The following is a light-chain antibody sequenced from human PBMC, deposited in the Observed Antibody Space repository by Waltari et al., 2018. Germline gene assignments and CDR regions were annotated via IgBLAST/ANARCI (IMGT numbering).Light chain of an antibody. CDR2: TAA. CDR1: QDISGA. CDR3: QQAISFPLS. V-gene: IGKV1-12*01. J-gene: IGKJ4*01. Sequence: DIQMTQSPSSVSASVGDRVTITCRASQDISGALAWHQPKPGKPPTLLIYTAANLQTGVPSRFSGSGSGTNFTLTISSLQPEDFATYYCQQAISFPLSFGGGTRVQIK.